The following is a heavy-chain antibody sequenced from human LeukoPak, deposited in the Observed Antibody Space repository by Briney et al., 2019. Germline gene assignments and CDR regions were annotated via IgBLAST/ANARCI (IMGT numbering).Heavy chain of an antibody. V-gene: IGHV7-4-1*02. CDR1: GYTFTNYA. D-gene: IGHD3-16*01. CDR3: ARAYQHLGGLSFPGS. CDR2: IDPNTGNP. J-gene: IGHJ5*02. Sequence: EASVKVSCKASGYTFTNYAMNWVRQAPGQGLQWMGWIDPNTGNPTYAQGLTGRFVFSLDTSVSTTYLQISSLKPEDTAVYYCARAYQHLGGLSFPGSWGQGTLVTVSS.